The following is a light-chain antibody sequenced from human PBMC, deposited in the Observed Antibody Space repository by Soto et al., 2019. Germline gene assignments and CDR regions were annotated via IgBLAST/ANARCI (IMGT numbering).Light chain of an antibody. Sequence: QSVLTQPASVSGSPGQSITISCTGTSSDVGGYDYVSWYQRHPGKAHRLMIYDVTNRPSGVSDRFSGSKSGNTASLTISGLQAEDEADYYCSSYTSSSTLDVFGTGTKVTVL. CDR1: SSDVGGYDY. CDR2: DVT. CDR3: SSYTSSSTLDV. V-gene: IGLV2-14*03. J-gene: IGLJ1*01.